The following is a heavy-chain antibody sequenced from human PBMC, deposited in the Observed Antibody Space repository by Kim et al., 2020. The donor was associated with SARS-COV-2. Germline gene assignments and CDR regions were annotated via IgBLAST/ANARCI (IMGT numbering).Heavy chain of an antibody. J-gene: IGHJ4*02. CDR2: IDSGGVST. Sequence: GGSLRLSCAASGFTFSRSAMSWVRQAPGKGLEWVSTIDSGGVSTYYPDSVKGRFTISRDNSKNTLYLQMKSLRVEDTAVYHCARGGIGVLTYWGQGTLVPVSS. V-gene: IGHV3-23*01. CDR1: GFTFSRSA. CDR3: ARGGIGVLTY. D-gene: IGHD2-15*01.